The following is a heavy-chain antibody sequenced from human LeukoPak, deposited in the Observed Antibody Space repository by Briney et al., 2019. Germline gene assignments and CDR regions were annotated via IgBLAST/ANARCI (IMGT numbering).Heavy chain of an antibody. J-gene: IGHJ4*02. D-gene: IGHD3-22*01. CDR2: IYYSGST. CDR3: ARHKRGYGYYYDSSGEHHFDY. Sequence: SQTLSLTCTVSGGSISSGDYYWSWIRQPPGKGLEWIGYIYYSGSTYYNPSLKSRVTISVNTSKNQFSLKLSSVTAADTAVYYCARHKRGYGYYYDSSGEHHFDYWGQGTLVTVSS. V-gene: IGHV4-30-4*01. CDR1: GGSISSGDYY.